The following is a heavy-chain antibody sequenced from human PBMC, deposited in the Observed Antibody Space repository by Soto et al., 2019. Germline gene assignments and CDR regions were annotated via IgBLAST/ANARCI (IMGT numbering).Heavy chain of an antibody. V-gene: IGHV1-18*01. Sequence: GASVKVSCKASGYTFTSYGISWVRQAPGQGLEWMGWISAYNGNTNYAQKLKGRVTMTTDTSTSTAYMELRSLRSDDTAVYYCARVSSGTSFGSGAARTAYFDYWGQGTLVTVSS. CDR2: ISAYNGNT. CDR1: GYTFTSYG. J-gene: IGHJ4*02. CDR3: ARVSSGTSFGSGAARTAYFDY. D-gene: IGHD6-6*01.